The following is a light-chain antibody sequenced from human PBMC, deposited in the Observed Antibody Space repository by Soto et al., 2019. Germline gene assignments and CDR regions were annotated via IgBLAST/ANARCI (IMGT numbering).Light chain of an antibody. J-gene: IGLJ1*01. CDR1: SSDVGGYNY. CDR2: DVS. V-gene: IGLV2-11*01. Sequence: QSALAQPRSVSGPPGQSVTISCTGTSSDVGGYNYVSWYQQHPGKAPKLMLYDVSKRPSGVPDRFSGSKSGNTASLTISGLQAEDEADYYCCSYAGSYVYVFGTGTKVTVL. CDR3: CSYAGSYVYV.